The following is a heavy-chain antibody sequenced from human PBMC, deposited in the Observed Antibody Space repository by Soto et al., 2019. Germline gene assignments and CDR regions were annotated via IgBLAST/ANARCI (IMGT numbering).Heavy chain of an antibody. CDR1: GFTFSNYA. CDR2: ISKDGGTK. V-gene: IGHV3-30*18. CDR3: AKDGAAAGTFDY. Sequence: QVQLVESGGGVVQPGRSLRLSCAASGFTFSNYAMQWVRQAPGKGLEWVAVISKDGGTKYYTDSVEGRFTISRDNSENTLYLQLNSLRLEDTAMYYCAKDGAAAGTFDYWGQGALVSVFS. D-gene: IGHD6-25*01. J-gene: IGHJ4*02.